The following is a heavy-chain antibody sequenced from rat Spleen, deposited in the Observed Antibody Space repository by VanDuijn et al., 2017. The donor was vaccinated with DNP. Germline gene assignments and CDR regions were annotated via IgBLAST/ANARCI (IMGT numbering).Heavy chain of an antibody. Sequence: EVQLVESGGDLVQPGRSLKLSCVASGFTFSDHLMTWIRQVPGRGLEWIASITSGTGTTSYADAVKGRFTISRDNAKSTLYLQMDSLRSEDTATYYCATQDYSDYYAMDAWGQGTSVTVSS. CDR3: ATQDYSDYYAMDA. D-gene: IGHD1-1*01. CDR1: GFTFSDHL. J-gene: IGHJ4*01. V-gene: IGHV5-31*01. CDR2: ITSGTGTT.